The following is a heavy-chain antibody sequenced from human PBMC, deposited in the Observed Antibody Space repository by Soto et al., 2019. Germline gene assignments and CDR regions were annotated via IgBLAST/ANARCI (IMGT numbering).Heavy chain of an antibody. Sequence: GASVKVSCKASGGTFSSYAISWVRQAPGQGLEWMGGIIPIFGTANYAQKFQGRVTITADESTSTAYMELSSLRSEDTAVYYCASPEYYYDSSGYYLFDYWGQGTLVTVSS. CDR1: GGTFSSYA. J-gene: IGHJ4*02. CDR2: IIPIFGTA. CDR3: ASPEYYYDSSGYYLFDY. D-gene: IGHD3-22*01. V-gene: IGHV1-69*13.